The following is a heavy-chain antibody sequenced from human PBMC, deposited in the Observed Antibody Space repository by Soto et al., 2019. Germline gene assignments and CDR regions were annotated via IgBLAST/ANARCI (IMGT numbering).Heavy chain of an antibody. D-gene: IGHD2-2*01. CDR1: GFAFSSYG. CDR2: IWYHGHNK. Sequence: GGSLRLSCEASGFAFSSYGFHWVRQAPGKGLEWVAIIWYHGHNKYYADSVKGRFTISRDNSKNTLHLQMDSLRAEDTAVYYCARDWRSTGFDYWGQGPLVTVSS. J-gene: IGHJ4*02. V-gene: IGHV3-33*01. CDR3: ARDWRSTGFDY.